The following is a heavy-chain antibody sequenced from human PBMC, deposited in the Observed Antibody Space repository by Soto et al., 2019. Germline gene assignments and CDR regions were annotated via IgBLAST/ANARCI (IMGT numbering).Heavy chain of an antibody. V-gene: IGHV4-59*08. Sequence: SETLSLTCTVSGGSISSYYWSWIRQPPGKGLEWIGYIYYSGSTNYNPSLKSRVTISVDTPKNQFSLKLSSVTAADTAVYYCARHVGYYDSSGLDYWGQGTLVTVSS. CDR2: IYYSGST. J-gene: IGHJ4*02. CDR1: GGSISSYY. D-gene: IGHD3-22*01. CDR3: ARHVGYYDSSGLDY.